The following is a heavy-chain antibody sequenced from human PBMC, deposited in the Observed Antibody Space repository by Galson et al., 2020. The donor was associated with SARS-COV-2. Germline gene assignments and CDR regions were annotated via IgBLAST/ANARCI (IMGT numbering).Heavy chain of an antibody. V-gene: IGHV3-7*01. CDR3: ATGGLDS. J-gene: IGHJ4*02. CDR1: EFTYTTSW. CDR2: INQDGSGK. Sequence: GGSLRLSCAASEFTYTTSWMTWLRQGPGQGLEWVASINQDGSGKYYVESVKGRFTISRDNAKNSLYLQMNSLRAEDTTVYYCATGGLDSWGPGVLVTVSS.